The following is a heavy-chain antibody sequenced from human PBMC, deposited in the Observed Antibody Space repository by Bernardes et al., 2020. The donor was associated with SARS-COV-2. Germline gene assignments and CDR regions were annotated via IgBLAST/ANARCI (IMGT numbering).Heavy chain of an antibody. CDR1: GGSFSNYH. V-gene: IGHV4-34*01. D-gene: IGHD2-8*01. J-gene: IGHJ6*02. CDR3: ARGPRCTNGVCYTWGYYYYGMDV. CDR2: INHSGST. Sequence: SETLSLTCAVYGGSFSNYHWSWIRQPPGKGLEWIGEINHSGSTNYNTSLKSRVTISIDTSKNQFSLKLSSVTAADTAVYYCARGPRCTNGVCYTWGYYYYGMDVWGQGTTVTVSS.